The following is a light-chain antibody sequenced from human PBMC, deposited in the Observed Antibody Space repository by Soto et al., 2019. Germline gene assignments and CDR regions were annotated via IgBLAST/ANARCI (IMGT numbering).Light chain of an antibody. CDR2: KAS. Sequence: DIQMTQSPSTLSASIGDRVTITCRASQNIRNWLAWYQQKPGKAPKLLIYKASSLESGVPSRFSGSGSGTEFTLTISSLQPDDFATYYCQQYNSYSFGQGTKVDIK. J-gene: IGKJ1*01. CDR3: QQYNSYS. V-gene: IGKV1-5*03. CDR1: QNIRNW.